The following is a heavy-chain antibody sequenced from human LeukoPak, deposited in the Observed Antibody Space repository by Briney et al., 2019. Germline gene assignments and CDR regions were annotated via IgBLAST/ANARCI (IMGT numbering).Heavy chain of an antibody. CDR2: IYYSGST. D-gene: IGHD4-17*01. CDR1: GFSISSSSYY. Sequence: SETLSLTCTASGFSISSSSYYWVWLRQPPGKGLVWIVSIYYSGSTYYNPSLKSRVTISVDTSKNQFSLKLSSVTAAETAVYYCARVQSGDYDSGWFDPWGQGTLVTVSS. CDR3: ARVQSGDYDSGWFDP. J-gene: IGHJ5*02. V-gene: IGHV4-39*01.